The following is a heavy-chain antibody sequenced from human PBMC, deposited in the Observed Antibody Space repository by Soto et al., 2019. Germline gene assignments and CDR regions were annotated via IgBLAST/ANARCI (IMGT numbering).Heavy chain of an antibody. CDR3: AKDLIAAAGRRDY. Sequence: VKVSCKVSGYTLTELSMHWVRQAPGKGLEWMGGFDPEDGETIYAQKFQGRVTMTEDTSTDTAYMELSSLRSEDTAVYYCAKDLIAAAGRRDYWGQRTPVTVSS. V-gene: IGHV1-24*01. CDR2: FDPEDGET. J-gene: IGHJ4*02. CDR1: GYTLTELS. D-gene: IGHD6-13*01.